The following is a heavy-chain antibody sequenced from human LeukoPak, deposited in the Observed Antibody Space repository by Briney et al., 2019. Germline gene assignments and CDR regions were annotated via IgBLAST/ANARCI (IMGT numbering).Heavy chain of an antibody. CDR1: GYTFTSYY. J-gene: IGHJ5*02. CDR2: INPNSGDT. CDR3: ARDYHYDSSGRGNWFDP. Sequence: ASVKVSCKTSGYTFTSYYIHWVRRAPGQGLEWMGRINPNSGDTNYAQKFQGRVTMTRDTSISTAYMELSTLRSDDTAVYYCARDYHYDSSGRGNWFDPWGQGTLVTVSS. D-gene: IGHD3-22*01. V-gene: IGHV1-2*06.